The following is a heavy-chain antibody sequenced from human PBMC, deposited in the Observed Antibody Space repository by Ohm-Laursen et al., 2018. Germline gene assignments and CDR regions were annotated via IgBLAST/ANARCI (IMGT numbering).Heavy chain of an antibody. D-gene: IGHD2-2*01. Sequence: TLSLTCGVEGGTLSGYYWSWIRQPPGRGLEWIAYIFHNGNAVYNPSLKNRVTISVDTSRNQFSLKLSSVTASDTAVYYCARQVPAATRGRFDNWGQGTLVTVSS. CDR1: GGTLSGYY. V-gene: IGHV4-59*01. J-gene: IGHJ5*02. CDR2: IFHNGNA. CDR3: ARQVPAATRGRFDN.